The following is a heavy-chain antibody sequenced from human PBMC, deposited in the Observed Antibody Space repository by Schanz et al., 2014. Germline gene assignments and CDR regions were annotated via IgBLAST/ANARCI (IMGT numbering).Heavy chain of an antibody. J-gene: IGHJ4*02. V-gene: IGHV1-2*04. D-gene: IGHD6-19*01. CDR1: GYTTFTDYY. Sequence: QVQLVQSGAEVKKPGASVKVSCKASGYTTFTDYYIHWVRQAPGQGLEWMGWINPNSGDTNYAQKFKGWVTMTRDTSISTAYMEVSRLKSDDTAVYYCARGGYSSGWYDRDIAHFDYWGQGTLVTVSS. CDR3: ARGGYSSGWYDRDIAHFDY. CDR2: INPNSGDT.